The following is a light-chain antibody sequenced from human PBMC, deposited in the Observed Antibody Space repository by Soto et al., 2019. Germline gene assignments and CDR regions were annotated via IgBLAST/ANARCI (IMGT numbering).Light chain of an antibody. CDR1: ESPVHGDGHTF. Sequence: IVLTQTPLSSAVTLGQPACFSCEYSESPVHGDGHTFLGWLHLRTGQPPRLLIDQITKRTRGVASIFSGGCAGTIFPLMISRVAPEYVVIFYCMQASPLRTFGQGTKVEIK. CDR3: MQASPLRT. V-gene: IGKV2-24*01. J-gene: IGKJ1*01. CDR2: QIT.